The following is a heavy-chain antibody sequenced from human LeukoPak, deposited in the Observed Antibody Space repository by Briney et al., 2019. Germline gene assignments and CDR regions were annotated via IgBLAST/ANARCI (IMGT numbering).Heavy chain of an antibody. V-gene: IGHV3-53*01. D-gene: IGHD4-17*01. CDR2: IYSRDNT. CDR3: ARDRAYGDYAA. J-gene: IGHJ5*02. Sequence: PGGSLRLSCAASGFTASSNYMSWVRQAPGKGLGWISIIYSRDNTDYADSVKGRFIISRDNSKNTVYLQMNSLRADDTAVYYCARDRAYGDYAAWGQGTPVTVSS. CDR1: GFTASSNY.